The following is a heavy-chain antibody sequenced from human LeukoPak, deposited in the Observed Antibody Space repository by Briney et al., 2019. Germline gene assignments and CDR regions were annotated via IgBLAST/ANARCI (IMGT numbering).Heavy chain of an antibody. D-gene: IGHD6-6*01. CDR3: ARARYSSSGDY. CDR1: GFTFSSYE. V-gene: IGHV3-48*03. Sequence: GGSLRLSCAASGFTFSSYEMNWVRQATGKGLEWVSYISSGGSTIYYADSVKGRFTISRDNAKNSLYLQMNSLRAEDTAVYYCARARYSSSGDYWGQGTLVTVSS. CDR2: ISSGGSTI. J-gene: IGHJ4*02.